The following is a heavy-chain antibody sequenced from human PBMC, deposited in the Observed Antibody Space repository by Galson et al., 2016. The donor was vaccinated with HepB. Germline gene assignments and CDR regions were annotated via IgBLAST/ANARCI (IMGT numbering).Heavy chain of an antibody. D-gene: IGHD4-17*01. Sequence: SLRLSCAVSGFTFRKYGMHWVRQPPGKGLQWVAAISFNEDKKFYLDSVRGRSTVSRDSSKNTLYLQLNSLRPDDTAVYFCARGDYGASFYYGVDVWGQGTTVTVSS. CDR3: ARGDYGASFYYGVDV. CDR2: ISFNEDKK. CDR1: GFTFRKYG. V-gene: IGHV3-30*03. J-gene: IGHJ6*02.